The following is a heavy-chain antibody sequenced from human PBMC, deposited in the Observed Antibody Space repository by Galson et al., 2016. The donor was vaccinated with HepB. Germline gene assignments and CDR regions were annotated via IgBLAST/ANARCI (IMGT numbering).Heavy chain of an antibody. J-gene: IGHJ4*02. CDR3: ATYYYDNYGYYPY. V-gene: IGHV4-61*01. CDR2: VYYSGGT. CDR1: GGSVRNGFHY. D-gene: IGHD3-22*01. Sequence: VSGGSVRNGFHYWSWIRQPPGKGLEWIGCVYYSGGTNYNPSLKSRVTISVDTSKDQFSLKLRSVTAADTAVYYCATYYYDNYGYYPYWGQGNLVTVSS.